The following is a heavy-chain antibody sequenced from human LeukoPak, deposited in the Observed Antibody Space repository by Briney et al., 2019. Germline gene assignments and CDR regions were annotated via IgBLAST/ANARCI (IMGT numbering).Heavy chain of an antibody. J-gene: IGHJ4*02. CDR3: AGARAATLPVPDY. Sequence: GGSLRLSCAASGFTFSSYGMHWVRQAPGKGLEWVAVISYDGSNKYYADSVKGRFTISRDNSKNTQYLQMNSLRAEDTAVYYCAGARAATLPVPDYWGQGTLVTVSS. V-gene: IGHV3-30*03. CDR2: ISYDGSNK. D-gene: IGHD2-15*01. CDR1: GFTFSSYG.